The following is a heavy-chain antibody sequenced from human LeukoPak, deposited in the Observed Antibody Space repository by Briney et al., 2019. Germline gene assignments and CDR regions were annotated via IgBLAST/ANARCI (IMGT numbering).Heavy chain of an antibody. J-gene: IGHJ3*02. Sequence: SETLSLTCALYGGSFSGYYWSWIREPPGKGLEWIGEINHSGSTNYNPSLKSRVTISVDTSKNQFSLKLSSVTAADTAVYYCARVAVIVGATFDAFDIWGQGTMVTVSS. V-gene: IGHV4-34*01. CDR2: INHSGST. CDR1: GGSFSGYY. D-gene: IGHD1-26*01. CDR3: ARVAVIVGATFDAFDI.